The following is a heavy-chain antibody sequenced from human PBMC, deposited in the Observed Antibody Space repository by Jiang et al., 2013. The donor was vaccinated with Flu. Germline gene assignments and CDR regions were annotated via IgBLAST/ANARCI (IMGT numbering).Heavy chain of an antibody. CDR1: GFTFSSYG. CDR3: ARERSVYDILTGLNG. V-gene: IGHV3-33*01. D-gene: IGHD3-9*01. J-gene: IGHJ4*02. CDR2: IWYDGSNK. Sequence: VQLVESGGGVVQPGRSLRLSCAASGFTFSSYGMHWVRQAPGKGLEWVAVIWYDGSNKYYADSVKGRFTISRDNSKNTLYLQMNSLRAEDTAVYYCARERSVYDILTGLNGWGQGTLVTVSS.